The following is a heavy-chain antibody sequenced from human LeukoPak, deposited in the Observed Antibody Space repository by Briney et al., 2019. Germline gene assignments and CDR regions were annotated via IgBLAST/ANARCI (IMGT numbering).Heavy chain of an antibody. J-gene: IGHJ4*02. CDR3: AKLRSKLVDY. CDR1: GPTFSSHW. CDR2: ITNDGSST. D-gene: IGHD1-7*01. V-gene: IGHV3-74*01. Sequence: PGGSLRLSCAASGPTFSSHWMHWVRQAPGKGLVWVSRITNDGSSTTYADSVKGRFTISRDNAKNMLYLQVNSLRAEDTAVYYCAKLRSKLVDYWGQGTLVTVSS.